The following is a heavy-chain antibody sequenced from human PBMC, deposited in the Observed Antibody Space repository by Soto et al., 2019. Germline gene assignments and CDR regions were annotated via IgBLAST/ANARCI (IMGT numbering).Heavy chain of an antibody. CDR2: IWYDGTTK. CDR3: ARDGSGGDWRFFDY. V-gene: IGHV3-33*01. D-gene: IGHD3-10*01. Sequence: QVQLVESGGGVVQPVRSLRLSCAASGFAFHRYGIHWVRQAPGKGLEWVADIWYDGTTKYYADTVKGRFTVSRDASENTVYPQMDSLRACDTAVYYCARDGSGGDWRFFDYWGQGTLVTVSS. CDR1: GFAFHRYG. J-gene: IGHJ4*02.